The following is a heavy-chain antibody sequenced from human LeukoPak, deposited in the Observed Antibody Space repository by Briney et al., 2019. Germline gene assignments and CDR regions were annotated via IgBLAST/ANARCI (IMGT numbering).Heavy chain of an antibody. D-gene: IGHD3-22*01. CDR1: GGSISSSNW. CDR2: IYHSGST. J-gene: IGHJ3*02. CDR3: ASPHPPDSSGYYREAFDI. Sequence: PSETLSLTCAVSGGSISSSNWWSWVRQPPGKGLEWIGEIYHSGSTNYNPSLKSRVTISVDKSKNQFSLKLSSVTAADTAVYYCASPHPPDSSGYYREAFDIWGQGTMVTVSS. V-gene: IGHV4-4*02.